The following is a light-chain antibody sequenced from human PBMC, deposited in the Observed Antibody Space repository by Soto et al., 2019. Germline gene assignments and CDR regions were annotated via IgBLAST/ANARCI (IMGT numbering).Light chain of an antibody. CDR2: EGS. Sequence: QSALTQPASVSGSPGQSITISCTGTSSDVGSYNLVSWYQQHPGKAPKLMIYEGSKRPSGVSNRFSGSKSGNTASLTISGLQAEDEADYYCCSYAGSYDFGPGTKVTVL. J-gene: IGLJ1*01. CDR1: SSDVGSYNL. CDR3: CSYAGSYD. V-gene: IGLV2-23*01.